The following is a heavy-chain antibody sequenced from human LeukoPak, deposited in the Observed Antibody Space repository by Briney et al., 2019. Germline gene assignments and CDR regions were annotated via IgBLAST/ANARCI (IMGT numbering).Heavy chain of an antibody. Sequence: GGSLTLSCAASGFTVSSNYMSWVRQAPGKGLEWVSVIYSGGSTYYADSVKGRFTISRDNSKNMLYLQMNSLRAEDTAVYYCASSIAVAGTIYWGQGTLVTVSS. CDR1: GFTVSSNY. CDR2: IYSGGST. CDR3: ASSIAVAGTIY. J-gene: IGHJ4*02. V-gene: IGHV3-53*01. D-gene: IGHD6-19*01.